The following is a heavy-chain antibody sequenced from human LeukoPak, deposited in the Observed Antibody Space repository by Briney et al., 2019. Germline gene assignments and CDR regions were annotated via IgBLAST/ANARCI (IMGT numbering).Heavy chain of an antibody. D-gene: IGHD5-18*01. CDR1: GFTFSNAW. Sequence: GRSLRLSCAASGFTFSNAWMSWVRQAPGKGLEWVGRIRSKTDGGTTDYAAPVKARFTISREDSKNTLYLQMNSLTTEDTAVYFCAHRDTTMVRVDYWGQGTLVTVSS. J-gene: IGHJ4*02. CDR2: IRSKTDGGTT. CDR3: AHRDTTMVRVDY. V-gene: IGHV3-15*01.